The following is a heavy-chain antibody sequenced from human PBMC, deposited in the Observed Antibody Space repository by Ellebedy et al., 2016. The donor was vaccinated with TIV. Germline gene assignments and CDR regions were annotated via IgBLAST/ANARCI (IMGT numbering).Heavy chain of an antibody. J-gene: IGHJ4*02. Sequence: GESLKISCAVSGFTFSSHAMHWVRQAPGKGLEWVATISYTGGSQNYADSVKGRFTISRDNSKNTLYLQMSSLTPEDTAVYYCVPRMVVACEYWGQGTLVTVSS. V-gene: IGHV3-30*14. D-gene: IGHD2-21*01. CDR3: VPRMVVACEY. CDR2: ISYTGGSQ. CDR1: GFTFSSHA.